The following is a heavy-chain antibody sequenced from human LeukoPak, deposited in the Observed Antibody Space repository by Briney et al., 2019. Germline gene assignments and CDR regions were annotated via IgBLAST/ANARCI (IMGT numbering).Heavy chain of an antibody. CDR2: ISSSSSYI. Sequence: GGSLRLSCAASGFTFSSCSMNWVRQAPGKGLEWVSSISSSSSYIYYADSVKGRFTISRDNAKNSLYLQMNSLRAEDTAVYYCATTKDIVVVPAAIGYYYGMDVWGQGTTVTVSS. J-gene: IGHJ6*02. CDR1: GFTFSSCS. CDR3: ATTKDIVVVPAAIGYYYGMDV. D-gene: IGHD2-2*02. V-gene: IGHV3-21*01.